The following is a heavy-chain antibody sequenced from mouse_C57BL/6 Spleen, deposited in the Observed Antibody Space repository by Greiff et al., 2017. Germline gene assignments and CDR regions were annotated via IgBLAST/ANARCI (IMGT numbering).Heavy chain of an antibody. D-gene: IGHD1-1*01. CDR3: APVYGSSYGYFDV. CDR1: GYTFTSYW. CDR2: INPSSGYT. Sequence: LVESGAELAKPGASVKLSCKASGYTFTSYWMHWVKQRPGQGLEWIGYINPSSGYTKYNQKFKDKATLTADKSSSTAYMQLSSLTYEDSAVYYCAPVYGSSYGYFDVWGTGTTVTVSS. V-gene: IGHV1-7*01. J-gene: IGHJ1*03.